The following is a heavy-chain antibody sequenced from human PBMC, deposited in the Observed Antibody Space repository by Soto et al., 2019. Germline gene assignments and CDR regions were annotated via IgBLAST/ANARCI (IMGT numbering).Heavy chain of an antibody. V-gene: IGHV4-31*03. CDR2: IHYSGST. CDR3: ARDTRVAFAYFDN. CDR1: GDSISSGDYY. D-gene: IGHD2-21*01. Sequence: QVQLQESGPGLVKPSQTLSLTCIVSGDSISSGDYYWSWIRQHPGKGLEWIGQIHYSGSTYYNPYLMRRVTISVDTSKNQFSLRLSSVSAADTAVYYCARDTRVAFAYFDNWGQGVLVTVSS. J-gene: IGHJ4*02.